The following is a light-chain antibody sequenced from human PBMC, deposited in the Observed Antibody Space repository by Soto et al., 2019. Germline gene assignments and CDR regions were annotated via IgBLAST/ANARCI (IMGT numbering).Light chain of an antibody. J-gene: IGKJ1*01. CDR1: QSVSSSY. V-gene: IGKV3-20*01. CDR3: QQYGSSPGT. Sequence: EIVWTQSPGTLSLSPGERATLSCRASQSVSSSYLVWYQQKPGQAPRLLIYGASSRATGIPDRFSGSGSGTDFSLTISRLEPEDFAVYYCQQYGSSPGTFGQGTKVDIK. CDR2: GAS.